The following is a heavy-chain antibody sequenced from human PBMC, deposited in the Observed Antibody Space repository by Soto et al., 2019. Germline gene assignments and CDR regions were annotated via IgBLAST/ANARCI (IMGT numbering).Heavy chain of an antibody. Sequence: GGSLRLSCAASGFTFSSYAMSWVRQAPGKGLEWVSAISGSGGSTYYADSVKGRFTISRDNSKNTLYLQMNSLRAEDTAVHYCAKDQYDILTGNIDYWGQGTLVPVSS. V-gene: IGHV3-23*01. J-gene: IGHJ4*02. CDR1: GFTFSSYA. CDR3: AKDQYDILTGNIDY. D-gene: IGHD3-9*01. CDR2: ISGSGGST.